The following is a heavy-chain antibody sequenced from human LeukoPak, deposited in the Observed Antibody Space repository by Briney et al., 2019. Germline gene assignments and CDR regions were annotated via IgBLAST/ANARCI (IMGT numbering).Heavy chain of an antibody. V-gene: IGHV3-9*01. CDR1: GFTFDDYA. D-gene: IGHD2-2*01. J-gene: IGHJ4*02. CDR2: ISWNSGSI. Sequence: QSGGSLRLSCAASGFTFDDYAMHWVRQAPGKGLEWVSGISWNSGSIGYADSVKGRFTISRDNAKNSLYLQMNSLRAEDTALYYCAKGYCSSTSCYVDYWGQGTLVTVSS. CDR3: AKGYCSSTSCYVDY.